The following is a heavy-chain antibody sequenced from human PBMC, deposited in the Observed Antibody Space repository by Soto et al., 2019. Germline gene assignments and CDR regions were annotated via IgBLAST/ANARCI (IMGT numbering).Heavy chain of an antibody. CDR2: ISYDGSNK. J-gene: IGHJ6*02. D-gene: IGHD2-2*02. Sequence: QVQLVESGGGVVQPGRSLRLSCAASGFTFSSYAMHWVRQAPGKGLEWVAVISYDGSNKYYADSVKGRFTISRDNSKNTLYLQMNSLRAEDTAVYYCAKEDIVVVPAAIGPPLGYYYYGMDVWGQGTTVTVSS. CDR1: GFTFSSYA. CDR3: AKEDIVVVPAAIGPPLGYYYYGMDV. V-gene: IGHV3-30*04.